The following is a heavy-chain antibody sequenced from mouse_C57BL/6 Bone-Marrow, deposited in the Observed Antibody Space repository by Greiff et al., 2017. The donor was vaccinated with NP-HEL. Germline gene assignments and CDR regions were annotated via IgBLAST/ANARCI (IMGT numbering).Heavy chain of an antibody. J-gene: IGHJ4*01. D-gene: IGHD1-1*01. CDR2: ISSGGSYT. Sequence: EVKLVESGGDLVKPGGSLKLSCAASGFTFSSYGMSWVRQTPDKRLEWVATISSGGSYTYYPDSVKGRFTISRDNAKNTLYLQMSSLKSEDTAMYYCARHIYGSSFRDYWGQGTSVTVSS. V-gene: IGHV5-6*01. CDR3: ARHIYGSSFRDY. CDR1: GFTFSSYG.